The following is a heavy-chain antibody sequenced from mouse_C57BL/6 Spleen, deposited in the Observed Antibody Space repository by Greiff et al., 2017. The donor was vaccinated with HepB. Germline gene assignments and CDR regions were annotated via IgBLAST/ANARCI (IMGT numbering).Heavy chain of an antibody. J-gene: IGHJ2*01. CDR3: ARMVYYYCSSRYFDY. CDR1: GYSITSGYY. D-gene: IGHD1-1*01. Sequence: EVKLLESGPGLVKPSQSLSLTCSVTGYSITSGYYWNWIRQFPGNKLEWMGYISYDGSNNYNPSLKNRISITRDTSKNQFFLKLNSVTTEDTATYYCARMVYYYCSSRYFDYWGQGTTLTVSS. V-gene: IGHV3-6*01. CDR2: ISYDGSN.